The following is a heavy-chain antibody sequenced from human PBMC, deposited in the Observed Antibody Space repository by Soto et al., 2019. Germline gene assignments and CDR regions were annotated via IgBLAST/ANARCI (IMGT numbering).Heavy chain of an antibody. J-gene: IGHJ6*02. CDR1: GYTFTSYG. D-gene: IGHD3-16*01. CDR2: ISAYNGNT. CDR3: ARGRLRYYDYVWGSLYYYYYYGMDV. Sequence: VASVKVSCKASGYTFTSYGISWVRQAPGQGLEWMGWISAYNGNTNYAQKLQGRVTMTTDTSTSTAYMELRSLRSDDTAVYYCARGRLRYYDYVWGSLYYYYYYGMDVWGQGTRVTVSS. V-gene: IGHV1-18*01.